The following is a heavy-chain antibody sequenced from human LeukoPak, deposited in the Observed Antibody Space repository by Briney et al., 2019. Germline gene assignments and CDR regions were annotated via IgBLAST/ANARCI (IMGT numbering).Heavy chain of an antibody. CDR2: IYHSGST. D-gene: IGHD6-19*01. Sequence: PSETLSLTCTVSGGSISISTYYWGWIRQPPGKGLEWIGSIYHSGSTHYNPSLRSRATMSVDTSKNQFTLKVTAVTAADTAVYYCVTNGTVTVAGTKFNYFDYWGQGALVTVSS. CDR3: VTNGTVTVAGTKFNYFDY. V-gene: IGHV4-39*01. J-gene: IGHJ4*02. CDR1: GGSISISTYY.